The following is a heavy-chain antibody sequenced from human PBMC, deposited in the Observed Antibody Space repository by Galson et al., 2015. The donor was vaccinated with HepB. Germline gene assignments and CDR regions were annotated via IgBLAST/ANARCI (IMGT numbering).Heavy chain of an antibody. CDR3: ARETTVTNFDY. CDR2: ISYDGNNK. D-gene: IGHD4-17*01. V-gene: IGHV3-30-3*01. Sequence: SLRLSCAASGFTFCNYAIPWGRPGPGQGPGWGAGISYDGNNKYYADSVKGRFTISRDNSKNTLYLQMNSLRAEDTGVYYCARETTVTNFDYWGQGTLVTVSS. CDR1: GFTFCNYA. J-gene: IGHJ4*02.